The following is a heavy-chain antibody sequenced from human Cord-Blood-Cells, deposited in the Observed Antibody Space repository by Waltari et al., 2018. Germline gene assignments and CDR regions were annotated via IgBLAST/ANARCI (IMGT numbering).Heavy chain of an antibody. CDR1: GYTFTGYY. J-gene: IGHJ3*02. V-gene: IGHV1-2*04. CDR3: AATLSYGGDAFDI. Sequence: QVQLVQSGAEVKKPGASVKVSCKASGYTFTGYYMHWVRQAPGQGLEGMGWINPNSGGTNYAQKFQGWVTMTRDTSISTAYMELSRPRSDDTAVYYCAATLSYGGDAFDIWGQGTMVTVSS. CDR2: INPNSGGT. D-gene: IGHD3-16*02.